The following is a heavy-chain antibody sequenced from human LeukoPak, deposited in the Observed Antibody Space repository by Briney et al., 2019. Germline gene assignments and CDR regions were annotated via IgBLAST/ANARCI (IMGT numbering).Heavy chain of an antibody. CDR1: GASFSSGDQY. CDR3: SRGLDSRKLGY. CDR2: IHPSGTL. Sequence: SETLSLTCTVSGASFSSGDQYWNWIRQSTGKGLEWIGSIHPSGTLYYNPSLESRVTISIDTSENQFSLNLNSVTAADTAVYFCSRGLDSRKLGYWGQGTLVTVSS. D-gene: IGHD3-22*01. J-gene: IGHJ4*02. V-gene: IGHV4-31*03.